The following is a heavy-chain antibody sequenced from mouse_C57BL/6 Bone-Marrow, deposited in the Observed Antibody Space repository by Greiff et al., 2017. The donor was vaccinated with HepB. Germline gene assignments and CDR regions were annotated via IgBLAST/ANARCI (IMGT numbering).Heavy chain of an antibody. CDR2: INPYNGGT. J-gene: IGHJ1*03. Sequence: VQLKQSGPVLVKPGASVKMSCKASGYTFTDYYMNWVKQSHGKSLEWIGVINPYNGGTSYNQKFKGKATLTVDKSSSTAYMELNSLTSEDSAVYYCARPFITTVVAYNWYFDVWGTGTTVTVSS. CDR3: ARPFITTVVAYNWYFDV. D-gene: IGHD1-1*01. CDR1: GYTFTDYY. V-gene: IGHV1-19*01.